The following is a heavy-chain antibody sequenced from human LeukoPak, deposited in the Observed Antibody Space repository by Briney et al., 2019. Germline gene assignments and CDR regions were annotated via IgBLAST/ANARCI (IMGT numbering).Heavy chain of an antibody. D-gene: IGHD5-18*01. CDR3: ARGRYSYGPIYYFDY. J-gene: IGHJ4*02. V-gene: IGHV4-31*03. CDR2: MYNNGGT. CDR1: GGSITSGGSF. Sequence: PSETLSLTCTVSGGSITSGGSFWSWIRQEPGKGLEWIGHMYNNGGTKYMPSLSSRVTISRDTSKNQFSLKLSSVTAADTAVYYCARGRYSYGPIYYFDYWGQGTLVTVSS.